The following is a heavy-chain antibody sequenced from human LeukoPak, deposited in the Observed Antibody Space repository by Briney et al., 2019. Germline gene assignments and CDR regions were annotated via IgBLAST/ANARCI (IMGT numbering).Heavy chain of an antibody. V-gene: IGHV3-48*01. CDR3: ARGETLFYY. D-gene: IGHD3-10*02. J-gene: IGHJ4*02. CDR2: ISSSSSTI. Sequence: GGSLRLSCAASGFTFSSHAMGWVRQAPGKGLEWVSYISSSSSTIYYADSVKGRFTISRDNAKNSLYLQMNSLRAEDTAVYYCARGETLFYYWGQGTLVTVSS. CDR1: GFTFSSHA.